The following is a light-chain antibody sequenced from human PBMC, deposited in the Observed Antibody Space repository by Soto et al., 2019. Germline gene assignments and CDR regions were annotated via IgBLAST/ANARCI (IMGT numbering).Light chain of an antibody. CDR3: QQRSNWLT. Sequence: EILLTQSPATISLSPGERATLSCRASQSLSSYLDWYQQKPGEAPRLLIYDASNRATGIPARFSDSGSGTDFTLTISSLEPEDFAVYYCQQRSNWLTFGGGTKVDIK. CDR2: DAS. CDR1: QSLSSY. V-gene: IGKV3-11*01. J-gene: IGKJ4*01.